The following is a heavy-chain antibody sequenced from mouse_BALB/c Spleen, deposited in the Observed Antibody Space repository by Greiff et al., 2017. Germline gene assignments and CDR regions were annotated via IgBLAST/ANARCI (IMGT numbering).Heavy chain of an antibody. Sequence: VQLQQSGAELAKPGASVKMSCKASGYTFTSYWMHWVKQRPGQGLEWIGYINPSTGYTEYNQKFKDKATLTADKSSSTAYMQLSSLTSEDSAVYYCARDGDNYYGSSYVYWGQGTTLTVSS. D-gene: IGHD1-1*01. CDR1: GYTFTSYW. V-gene: IGHV1-7*01. CDR3: ARDGDNYYGSSYVY. CDR2: INPSTGYT. J-gene: IGHJ2*01.